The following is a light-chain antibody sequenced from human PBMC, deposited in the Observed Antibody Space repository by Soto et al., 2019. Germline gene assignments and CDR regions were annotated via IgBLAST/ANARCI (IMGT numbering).Light chain of an antibody. CDR3: QQFRNWPWT. J-gene: IGKJ1*01. CDR2: GAS. Sequence: EIVLTQSPGTLSVSPGDRVTLSCRASQSISINLAWYQHKPGQAPRLLIHGASTRATGVTARISGSGSGTEFTLTISSLQSEDFAVYYCQQFRNWPWTFGQGPRWIS. CDR1: QSISIN. V-gene: IGKV3D-15*01.